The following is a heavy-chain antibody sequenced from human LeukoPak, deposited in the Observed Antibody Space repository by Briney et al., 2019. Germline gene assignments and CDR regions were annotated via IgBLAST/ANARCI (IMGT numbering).Heavy chain of an antibody. Sequence: GGSLRLSCAASGFTFSAYNMNWVRQAPGKGLEWVSSISSSATYINYADSMKGRFTISRDNARNSLYLQMNSLRAEDTAMYYCARMTILTGYRSDAFDIWGQGTMVTVSS. CDR3: ARMTILTGYRSDAFDI. D-gene: IGHD3-9*01. CDR2: ISSSATYI. CDR1: GFTFSAYN. V-gene: IGHV3-21*01. J-gene: IGHJ3*02.